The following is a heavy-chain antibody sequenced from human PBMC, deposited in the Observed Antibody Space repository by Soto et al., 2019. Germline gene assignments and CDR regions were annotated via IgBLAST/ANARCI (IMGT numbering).Heavy chain of an antibody. Sequence: SETLSLTCTVSGGSLGSYYWSWIRQPPGKGLEWIGYVFYTVRANYNASLKSRVSISLDTSNYQFSLKLSSVTAADTAVYYCARDADGRMTTNTYYHNGMDVWGRGTKVTVSS. J-gene: IGHJ6*02. D-gene: IGHD4-4*01. CDR2: VFYTVRA. CDR1: GGSLGSYY. V-gene: IGHV4-59*01. CDR3: ARDADGRMTTNTYYHNGMDV.